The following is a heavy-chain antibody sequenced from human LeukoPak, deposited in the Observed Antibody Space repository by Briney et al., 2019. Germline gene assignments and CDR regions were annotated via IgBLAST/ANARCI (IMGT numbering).Heavy chain of an antibody. J-gene: IGHJ6*02. D-gene: IGHD3-10*01. CDR2: INPSGGST. CDR1: GYTFTSYY. CDR3: ARELGAYYYYGMDV. V-gene: IGHV1-46*01. Sequence: ASVKVSCKASGYTFTSYYMHWVRQAPGQGLEWMGIINPSGGSTSYAQKFQGRVTMTRDTSISTAYMELSRLRSDDTAVYYCARELGAYYYYGMDVWGQGTTVTVSS.